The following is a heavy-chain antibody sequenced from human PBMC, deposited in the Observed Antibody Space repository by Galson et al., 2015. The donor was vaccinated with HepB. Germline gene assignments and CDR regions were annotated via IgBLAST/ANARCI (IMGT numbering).Heavy chain of an antibody. CDR1: GYTFSNYG. D-gene: IGHD3-3*01. J-gene: IGHJ3*02. CDR3: ARGVDDFDAFDI. V-gene: IGHV1-18*04. CDR2: ISAYKGNT. Sequence: SVKVSCKASGYTFSNYGISWVRQAPGQGLEGMGWISAYKGNTNYAQKLQGRVTMTTDTSTSTAYMELRSLRSDDTAVYYCARGVDDFDAFDIWGQGTMVTVSS.